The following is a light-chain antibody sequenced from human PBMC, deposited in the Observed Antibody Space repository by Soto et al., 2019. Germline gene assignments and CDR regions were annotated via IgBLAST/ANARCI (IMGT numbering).Light chain of an antibody. J-gene: IGKJ4*01. CDR2: AAS. Sequence: DIQMTQSPSSLSASVGDRVTITCRARQSISNYLNWYQLKPGKVPKLLIYAASTLQTGVPSRFSGSGSGTDFTLTISSLQPEDSASYYCQQSYSSWATFGGETKVEIK. V-gene: IGKV1-39*01. CDR1: QSISNY. CDR3: QQSYSSWAT.